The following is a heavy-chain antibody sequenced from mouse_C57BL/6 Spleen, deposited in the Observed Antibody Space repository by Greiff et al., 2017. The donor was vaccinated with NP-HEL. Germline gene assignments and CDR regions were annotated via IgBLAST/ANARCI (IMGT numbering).Heavy chain of an antibody. CDR1: GFTFSDYY. V-gene: IGHV5-12*01. D-gene: IGHD2-4*01. CDR3: ASNADGLRRGDYAMDY. CDR2: ISNGGGST. J-gene: IGHJ4*01. Sequence: DVMLVESGGGLVQPGGSLKLSCAASGFTFSDYYMYWVRQTPEKRLEWVAYISNGGGSTYYPDTVKGRFTISRDNAKNTLYLQMSRLKSEDTAMYYCASNADGLRRGDYAMDYWGLGTSVTVSS.